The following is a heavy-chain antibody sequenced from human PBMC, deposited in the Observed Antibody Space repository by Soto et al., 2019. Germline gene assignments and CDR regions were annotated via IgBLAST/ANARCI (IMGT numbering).Heavy chain of an antibody. V-gene: IGHV3-21*01. J-gene: IGHJ4*02. D-gene: IGHD4-17*01. CDR2: ISSSSSYI. CDR3: ARDSTRTDYACDY. Sequence: PGGSLRLSCAASGFTFSSYSMNWVRQAPGKGLEWVSSISSSSSYIYYADSVKGRFTISRDNAKNSLYLQMNSLRAEDTAVYYCARDSTRTDYACDYWGQGTLVTVSS. CDR1: GFTFSSYS.